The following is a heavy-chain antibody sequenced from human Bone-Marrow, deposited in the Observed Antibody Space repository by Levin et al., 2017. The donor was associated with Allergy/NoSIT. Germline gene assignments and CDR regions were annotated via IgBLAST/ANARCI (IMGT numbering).Heavy chain of an antibody. V-gene: IGHV3-23*01. CDR3: VRHTVAWYFDL. CDR2: ISGTGDDT. CDR1: EFTFSRNT. Sequence: GGSLRLSCAASEFTFSRNTMSWVRQAPGRGLEWVSGISGTGDDTYYADSVRGRFTISRDNSKNTLYLQMNSLRAEDTAVYYCVRHTVAWYFDLWGRGTLVTVSS. D-gene: IGHD4-23*01. J-gene: IGHJ2*01.